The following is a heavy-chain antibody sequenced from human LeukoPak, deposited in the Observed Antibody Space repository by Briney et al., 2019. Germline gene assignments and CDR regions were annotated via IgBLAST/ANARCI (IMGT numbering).Heavy chain of an antibody. CDR1: GFTFNYYS. CDR3: ATDGDQQLVHFDY. Sequence: GGSLRLSCAASGFTFNYYSMNWVRQAPGKGLEWVSSISTDSSYIYYADSVKGRFTISRDNAKNSLYLQMHSLTAEDTAVYYCATDGDQQLVHFDYWGQGTLVTVSS. V-gene: IGHV3-21*01. D-gene: IGHD6-13*01. J-gene: IGHJ4*02. CDR2: ISTDSSYI.